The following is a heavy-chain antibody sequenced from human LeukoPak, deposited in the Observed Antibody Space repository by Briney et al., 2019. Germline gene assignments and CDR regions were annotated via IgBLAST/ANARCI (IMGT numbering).Heavy chain of an antibody. CDR3: ARETGSAVGSTDFDY. Sequence: GGSLRLSCAASGFTFSSYAMSWVRQAPGKGLEWVSAISGSGGSTYYADSVKGRFTISRDNSKNTLYLQMNSLRAEDTAVYYCARETGSAVGSTDFDYWGQGTLVTVSS. J-gene: IGHJ4*02. CDR2: ISGSGGST. V-gene: IGHV3-23*01. D-gene: IGHD4-17*01. CDR1: GFTFSSYA.